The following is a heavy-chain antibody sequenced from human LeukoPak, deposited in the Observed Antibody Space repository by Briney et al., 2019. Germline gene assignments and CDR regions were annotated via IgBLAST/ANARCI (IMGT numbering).Heavy chain of an antibody. CDR3: AKEVSGYDYYYYYGMDV. CDR1: GFALRNYA. CDR2: ISASGSNA. D-gene: IGHD5-12*01. Sequence: GGSLRLSCAASGFALRNYAMSWVRQAPGKGPEWVSAISASGSNAYYADSVKGRFTISRDNSKNTLYLQMNSLRAEDTAVYYCAKEVSGYDYYYYYGMDVWGQGTTVTVSS. J-gene: IGHJ6*02. V-gene: IGHV3-23*01.